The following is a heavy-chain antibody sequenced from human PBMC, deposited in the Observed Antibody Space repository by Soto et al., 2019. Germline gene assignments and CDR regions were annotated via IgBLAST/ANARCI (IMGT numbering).Heavy chain of an antibody. CDR2: INAGNGNT. D-gene: IGHD3-10*01. CDR1: GYTFTSYA. CDR3: ARDGPYMVRGVMGY. Sequence: GASVKVSCKASGYTFTSYAMHWVCQAPGQRLEWMGWINAGNGNTKYSQKFQGRVTITRDTSASTAYMELSSLRSEDTAVYYCARDGPYMVRGVMGYWGQGTLVTVSS. V-gene: IGHV1-3*01. J-gene: IGHJ4*02.